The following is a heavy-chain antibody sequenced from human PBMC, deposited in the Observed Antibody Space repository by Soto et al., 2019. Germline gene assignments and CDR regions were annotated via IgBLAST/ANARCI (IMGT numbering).Heavy chain of an antibody. CDR2: INIDGSGT. Sequence: VRQARGKGLVWVSRINIDGSGTTYADSVKGRFTISRDNAKNTVFLEMKNLRAGDTAVYYCAIDSYAAPVCGQGTAV. J-gene: IGHJ6*02. D-gene: IGHD4-17*01. V-gene: IGHV3-74*03. CDR3: AIDSYAAPV.